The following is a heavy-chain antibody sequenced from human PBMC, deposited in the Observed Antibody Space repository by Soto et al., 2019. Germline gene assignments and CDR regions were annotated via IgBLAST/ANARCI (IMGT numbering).Heavy chain of an antibody. J-gene: IGHJ5*02. CDR1: GYTFTSYG. V-gene: IGHV1-18*01. CDR2: ISAYNGNT. CDR3: AKGDWFDP. Sequence: ASVKVSCKASGYTFTSYGISWVRQAPGQGLEWMGWISAYNGNTNYAQKLQGRVTMTTDNSKNTLYLQMNSLRAEDTAVYYCAKGDWFDPWGQGTLVTVSS.